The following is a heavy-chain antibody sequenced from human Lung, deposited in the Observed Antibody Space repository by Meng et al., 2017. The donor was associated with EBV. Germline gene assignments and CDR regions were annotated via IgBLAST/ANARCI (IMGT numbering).Heavy chain of an antibody. V-gene: IGHV4-31*03. CDR3: ARASYGSGSPLGESWFDP. J-gene: IGHJ5*02. Sequence: HVQLQGTGPGLVKPSQTLSLTCTVSGGSISSGGYYWSWIRQHPGKGLEWIGYIHDSGSTYYNPSLKSRVTISADTSKNQFSLKLSSVTAADTAVYYCARASYGSGSPLGESWFDPWGQGTLVTVSS. D-gene: IGHD3-10*01. CDR1: GGSISSGGYY. CDR2: IHDSGST.